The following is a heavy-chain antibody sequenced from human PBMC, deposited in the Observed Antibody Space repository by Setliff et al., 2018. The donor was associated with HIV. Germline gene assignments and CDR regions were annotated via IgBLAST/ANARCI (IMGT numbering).Heavy chain of an antibody. CDR3: ARIYDYGSYYFDY. CDR1: GGSISSGSYY. CDR2: IYTSGST. J-gene: IGHJ4*02. Sequence: SETLSLTCTVSGGSISSGSYYWSWIRQPAGKGLEWIGHIYTSGSTNYNPSLKSRVTISVHTSKNQFSLKLSSVTAADTAVYYCARIYDYGSYYFDYWGQGTLVTVSS. V-gene: IGHV4-61*09. D-gene: IGHD4-17*01.